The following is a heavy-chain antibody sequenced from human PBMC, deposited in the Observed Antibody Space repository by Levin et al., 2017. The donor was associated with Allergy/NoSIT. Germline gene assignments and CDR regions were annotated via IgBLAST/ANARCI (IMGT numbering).Heavy chain of an antibody. Sequence: GGSLRLSCKSSGYSFTSYWIAWVRQMPGKGLEWMGIIYPGDSDVRYSPSFQGQVTISADKSISTAYLQWSSLKASDTAMYYCARKRGGNNFDCWGQGTLVTVSS. CDR3: ARKRGGNNFDC. J-gene: IGHJ4*02. V-gene: IGHV5-51*01. D-gene: IGHD4-23*01. CDR1: GYSFTSYW. CDR2: IYPGDSDV.